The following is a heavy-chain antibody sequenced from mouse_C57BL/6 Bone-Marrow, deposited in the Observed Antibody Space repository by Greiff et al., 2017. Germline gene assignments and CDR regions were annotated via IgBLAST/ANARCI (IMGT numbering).Heavy chain of an antibody. Sequence: EVQGVESGGGLVKPGGSLKLSCAASGFTFSSYAMSWVRQTPEKRLEWVATISDGGSYTYYPDNVKGRFTISRDNAKNNLYLQMSHLKSEDTAMYYCAIDGDWDALSYAMDYWGQGTSVTVSS. J-gene: IGHJ4*01. CDR2: ISDGGSYT. D-gene: IGHD4-1*01. CDR1: GFTFSSYA. V-gene: IGHV5-4*01. CDR3: AIDGDWDALSYAMDY.